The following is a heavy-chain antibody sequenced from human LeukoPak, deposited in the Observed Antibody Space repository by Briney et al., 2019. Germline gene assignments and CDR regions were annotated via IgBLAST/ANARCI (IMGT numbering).Heavy chain of an antibody. CDR2: ISSSGSTI. CDR3: ARDPLDGRAYCGGDCSYYFDY. V-gene: IGHV3-11*01. CDR1: GFTFSDYY. J-gene: IGHJ4*02. D-gene: IGHD2-21*02. Sequence: GGSLRLSCAASGFTFSDYYMSWIRQAPGKGLEWVSYISSSGSTIYYADSVKGRFTISRDNAKNSLYLQMYSLRAEDTAVYYCARDPLDGRAYCGGDCSYYFDYWGQGTLVTVSS.